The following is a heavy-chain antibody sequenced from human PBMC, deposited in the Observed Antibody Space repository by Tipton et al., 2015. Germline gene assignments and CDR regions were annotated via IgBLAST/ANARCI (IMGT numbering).Heavy chain of an antibody. CDR1: GGSISSHY. CDR3: ARIRGRYVLDH. D-gene: IGHD3-16*01. CDR2: IPYSGTT. J-gene: IGHJ4*02. Sequence: TLSLTCTVSGGSISSHYWSWIRQSPGKGLEWIGYIPYSGTTNYNPSLNSRVTISVDTSKNQFFLRMTPVTAADTAVYYCARIRGRYVLDHWGQGTLVTVSS. V-gene: IGHV4-59*11.